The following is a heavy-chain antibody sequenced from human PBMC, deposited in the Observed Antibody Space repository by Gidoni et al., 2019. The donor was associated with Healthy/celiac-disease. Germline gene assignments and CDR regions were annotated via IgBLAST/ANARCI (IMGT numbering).Heavy chain of an antibody. J-gene: IGHJ4*02. V-gene: IGHV3-23*01. D-gene: IGHD2-2*01. Sequence: WVSAISGSGGSTYYADSVKGRFTISRDNSKNTLYLQMNSLRAEDTAVYYCAKDPKKYCSSTSCYDSNYYWGQGTLVTVSS. CDR3: AKDPKKYCSSTSCYDSNYY. CDR2: ISGSGGST.